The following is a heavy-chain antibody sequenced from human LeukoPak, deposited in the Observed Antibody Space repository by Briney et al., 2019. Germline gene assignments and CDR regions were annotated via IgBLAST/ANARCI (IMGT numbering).Heavy chain of an antibody. J-gene: IGHJ6*03. CDR3: ARESLLYNWNYVGYVDV. CDR1: GGTFSSYA. CDR2: ISAYNGNT. V-gene: IGHV1-18*01. Sequence: ASVKVSCKASGGTFSSYAISWVRQAPGQGLEWMGWISAYNGNTNYAQKLQGRATMTTDTSTSTAYMELRSLRSDDTAVYYCARESLLYNWNYVGYVDVWGKGTTVTVSS. D-gene: IGHD1-7*01.